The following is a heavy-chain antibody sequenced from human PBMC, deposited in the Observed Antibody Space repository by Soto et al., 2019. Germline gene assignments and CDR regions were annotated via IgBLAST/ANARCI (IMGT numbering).Heavy chain of an antibody. J-gene: IGHJ4*02. D-gene: IGHD2-2*03. CDR1: GGSISNYY. V-gene: IGHV4-59*01. CDR2: IHYNGNT. Sequence: PSETLSLTCTVSGGSISNYYWSWIRQPPGKGLEWIGYIHYNGNTKYSPSLKSRVTMSVDTSKNHFSLKLISVTTADTAVYFCAREGNLGRWIQPLDSWGQGTLVTVSS. CDR3: AREGNLGRWIQPLDS.